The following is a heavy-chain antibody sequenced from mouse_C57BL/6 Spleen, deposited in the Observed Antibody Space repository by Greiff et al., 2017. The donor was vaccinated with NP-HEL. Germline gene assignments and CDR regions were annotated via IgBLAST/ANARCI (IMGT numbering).Heavy chain of an antibody. Sequence: QVQLKQSGAELVRPGTSVKMSCKASGYTFTNYWIGWAKQRPGHGLEWIGDIYPGGGYTNYNEKFKGKATLTADKSSSTAYMQFSSLTSEDSAIYYCARYGTTVDMDYWGQGTSVTVSS. CDR3: ARYGTTVDMDY. V-gene: IGHV1-63*01. D-gene: IGHD1-1*01. CDR1: GYTFTNYW. J-gene: IGHJ4*01. CDR2: IYPGGGYT.